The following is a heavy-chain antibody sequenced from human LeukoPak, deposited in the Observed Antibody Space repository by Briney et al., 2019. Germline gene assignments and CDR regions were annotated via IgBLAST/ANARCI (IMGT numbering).Heavy chain of an antibody. V-gene: IGHV3-30*18. CDR3: AKDLLAVEYPSFDY. CDR2: ISYDGSNK. CDR1: GFTFSRNG. Sequence: GGSLRLSCAASGFTFSRNGMHWVRQVPGKGLEWVAVISYDGSNKYYVDSVKGRFTISRDNSKNTLYLQMNSLRAEDTAVYYCAKDLLAVEYPSFDYWGQGTLVTVSS. J-gene: IGHJ4*02. D-gene: IGHD3-10*01.